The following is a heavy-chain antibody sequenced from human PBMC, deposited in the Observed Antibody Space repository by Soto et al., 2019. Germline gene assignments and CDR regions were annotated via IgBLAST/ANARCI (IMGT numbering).Heavy chain of an antibody. CDR2: ISESGDYR. CDR3: AKERLWFGRATEDN. Sequence: EVPLLESGGGLVQPGGSLRLSCAASGFIFRTFAMSWVLQAPGKGLEWVSGISESGDYRYYGDAVKGRFTISRDNSKHTLYLQLNSLRAEDTDIYYGAKERLWFGRATEDNWGQGILVTVSS. CDR1: GFIFRTFA. V-gene: IGHV3-23*01. J-gene: IGHJ4*02. D-gene: IGHD3-10*01.